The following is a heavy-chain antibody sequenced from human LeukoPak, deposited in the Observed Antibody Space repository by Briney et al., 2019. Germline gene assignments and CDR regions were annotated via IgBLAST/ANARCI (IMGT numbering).Heavy chain of an antibody. V-gene: IGHV1-2*02. D-gene: IGHD4-23*01. Sequence: GASVKVSCKASGYTFTGYYMHWVRQAPVQGLGGMGWINPNSGGTNYAQKFQGRGTMTRDTSISTAYMELSRLRSDDTAVYYCARDLTTVVTGWGYWGQGPLVTVSS. J-gene: IGHJ4*01. CDR2: INPNSGGT. CDR1: GYTFTGYY. CDR3: ARDLTTVVTGWGY.